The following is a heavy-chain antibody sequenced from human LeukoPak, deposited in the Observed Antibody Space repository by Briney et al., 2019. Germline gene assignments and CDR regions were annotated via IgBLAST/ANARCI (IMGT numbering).Heavy chain of an antibody. CDR1: GFTFSTYW. J-gene: IGHJ4*02. Sequence: GGSLRLSCAASGFTFSTYWMHWVRQTPGKGLVWVSRINSDGSSTNYADSVKGRFTISRDNAKNTLYLQMNSLRAEDTAVYYCARDRDSSGWYMYDLEETAGIDYWGQGTLVTVSS. V-gene: IGHV3-74*01. CDR3: ARDRDSSGWYMYDLEETAGIDY. D-gene: IGHD6-19*01. CDR2: INSDGSST.